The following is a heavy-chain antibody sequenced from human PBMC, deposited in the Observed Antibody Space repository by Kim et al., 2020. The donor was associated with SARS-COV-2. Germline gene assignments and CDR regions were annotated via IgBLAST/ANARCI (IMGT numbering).Heavy chain of an antibody. Sequence: GGSLRLSCTASGFTFSSYEMNWVRQAPGKGLEWVSYIIGSGTTIYYADSVRGRFTISRDNDKNSLFLQMNSMRAEDTAVYYCARGPNYSPFDYWGQGTLVTVS. CDR1: GFTFSSYE. CDR2: IIGSGTTI. J-gene: IGHJ4*02. CDR3: ARGPNYSPFDY. D-gene: IGHD4-4*01. V-gene: IGHV3-48*03.